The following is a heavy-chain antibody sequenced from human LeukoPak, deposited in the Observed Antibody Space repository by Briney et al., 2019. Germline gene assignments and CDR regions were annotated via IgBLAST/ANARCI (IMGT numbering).Heavy chain of an antibody. CDR1: GGSISSPTYY. D-gene: IGHD4/OR15-4a*01. CDR2: IYYSGRT. Sequence: PSETLSLTCTVSGGSISSPTYYWGWIRQPPGKGLEWIGYIYYSGRTDYNPSLKSRVTISLDTSKNQFSLKLSSVTAADTAVYYCARHTIRRKSIAGALDYWGQGTLVTVSS. J-gene: IGHJ4*02. V-gene: IGHV4-61*05. CDR3: ARHTIRRKSIAGALDY.